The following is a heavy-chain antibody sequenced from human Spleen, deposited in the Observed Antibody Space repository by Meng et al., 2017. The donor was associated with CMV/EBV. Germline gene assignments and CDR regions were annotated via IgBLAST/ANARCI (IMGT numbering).Heavy chain of an antibody. D-gene: IGHD2-2*01. Sequence: GGSLRLSCAASGFTFSTYAMTWVRQAPGKGLEWVSGISGSGSSTYYADSVKGRFTISRDNSKNTLYLQMNSLRAEDTAVYYCASYCRSTSCYGTYYGMDVWGQGTTVTVSS. J-gene: IGHJ6*02. CDR3: ASYCRSTSCYGTYYGMDV. CDR1: GFTFSTYA. V-gene: IGHV3-23*01. CDR2: ISGSGSST.